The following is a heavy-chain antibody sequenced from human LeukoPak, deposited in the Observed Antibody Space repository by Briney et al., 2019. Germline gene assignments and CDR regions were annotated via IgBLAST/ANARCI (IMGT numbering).Heavy chain of an antibody. CDR3: ARKTTALDY. CDR2: ISPDNGVT. J-gene: IGHJ4*02. D-gene: IGHD4-17*01. V-gene: IGHV1-2*06. CDR1: GYTFTDYY. Sequence: GASVKVSCKTSGYTFTDYYLYWVRQAPGQGPEWMGRISPDNGVTKIAQKFQGRATMTRDTSINTIYMELGRLTGDDTAVYYCARKTTALDYWGQGTQISV.